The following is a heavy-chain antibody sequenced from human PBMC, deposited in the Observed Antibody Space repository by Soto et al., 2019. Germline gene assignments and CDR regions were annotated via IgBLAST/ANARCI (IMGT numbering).Heavy chain of an antibody. CDR3: AREAPALDY. CDR2: IWYDGRNK. J-gene: IGHJ4*02. CDR1: GFTFSSYG. Sequence: QVQLVESGGGVVQPGRSLRLSCAASGFTFSSYGMHWVRQAPGKGLEWVAVIWYDGRNKYYADSVKGRFTISRDNSKNTLYLQMNSLRAEDTAVYYCAREAPALDYWGQGTLVTVSS. D-gene: IGHD2-2*01. V-gene: IGHV3-33*01.